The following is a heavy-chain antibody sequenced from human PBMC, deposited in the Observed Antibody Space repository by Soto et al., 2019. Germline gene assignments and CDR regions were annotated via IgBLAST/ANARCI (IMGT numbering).Heavy chain of an antibody. Sequence: QVQLVQSGAEVKKPGSSVKVSCTASGGTFSSYAISCVRQAPGQGLEWMGGIIPIFGTANYAQKFQGRVTITADESTSTAYMELSSLRSEDTAVYYCARARGRITMVRGVPVPFDPWGQGTLFTVSS. J-gene: IGHJ5*02. CDR2: IIPIFGTA. CDR1: GGTFSSYA. D-gene: IGHD3-10*01. CDR3: ARARGRITMVRGVPVPFDP. V-gene: IGHV1-69*01.